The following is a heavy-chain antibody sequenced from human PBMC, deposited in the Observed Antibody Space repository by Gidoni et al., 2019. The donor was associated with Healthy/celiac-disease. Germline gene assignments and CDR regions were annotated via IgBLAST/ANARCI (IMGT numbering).Heavy chain of an antibody. CDR1: GGSFSGYY. CDR2: INHSGST. Sequence: QVQLQQWGAGLLKPSETLSLTCAVYGGSFSGYYWSWIRQPPGKGLEWIGEINHSGSTNYNPSLKSRVTISVDTSKNQFSLKLSSVTAADTAVYYCAEKTPWRYFQHWGQGTLVTVSS. CDR3: AEKTPWRYFQH. V-gene: IGHV4-34*01. D-gene: IGHD1-1*01. J-gene: IGHJ1*01.